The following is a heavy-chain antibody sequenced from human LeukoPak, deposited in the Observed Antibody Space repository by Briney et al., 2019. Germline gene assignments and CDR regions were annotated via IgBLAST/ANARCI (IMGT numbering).Heavy chain of an antibody. CDR1: GFTFSSYG. CDR2: ISGSGGST. V-gene: IGHV3-23*01. J-gene: IGHJ4*02. CDR3: AKDLAVAGDS. D-gene: IGHD6-19*01. Sequence: GGTLRLSCAASGFTFSSYGMSWVRQAPGKGLEWVSAISGSGGSTYYADSVKGRFTISRDNSKNTLYLQMNSLRAEDTAVYYCAKDLAVAGDSWGQGTLVTVSS.